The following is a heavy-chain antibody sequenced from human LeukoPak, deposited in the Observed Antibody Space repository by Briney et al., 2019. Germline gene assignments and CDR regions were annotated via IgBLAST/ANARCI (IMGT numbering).Heavy chain of an antibody. Sequence: GGSLRLSCAASGFTFSSYAMSWVRQAPGKGLEWVSAISGSGGSTYYADSVKGRFTISRDNSKSTLYLHMSSLRAEDTAVYFCARRPRDTSGYYLGAFEAWGQGTTVTVSS. D-gene: IGHD3-22*01. CDR2: ISGSGGST. J-gene: IGHJ3*01. V-gene: IGHV3-23*01. CDR3: ARRPRDTSGYYLGAFEA. CDR1: GFTFSSYA.